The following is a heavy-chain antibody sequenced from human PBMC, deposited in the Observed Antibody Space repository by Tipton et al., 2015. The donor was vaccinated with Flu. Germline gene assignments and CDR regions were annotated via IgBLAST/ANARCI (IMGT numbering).Heavy chain of an antibody. CDR3: ARRGTGPMALYHMDV. CDR1: GYSFTSYW. J-gene: IGHJ6*03. Sequence: QLVQSGAEVKKPGESLRISCKGSGYSFTSYWISWVRQMPGKGLEWMGRIDPSDSYTNYSPSFQGHVTISADKSISTAYLQWSSLKASDTAMYYCARRGTGPMALYHMDVWGKGTTVTVSS. D-gene: IGHD1-1*01. CDR2: IDPSDSYT. V-gene: IGHV5-10-1*01.